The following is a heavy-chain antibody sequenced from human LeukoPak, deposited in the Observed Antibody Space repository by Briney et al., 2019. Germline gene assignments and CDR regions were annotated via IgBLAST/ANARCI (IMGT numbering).Heavy chain of an antibody. Sequence: PGGSLRLSCAASGFTFSDYAMSWVRQAPGKGLEWVGFIRSKAYGGTTEYAASVKGRFTISRDDSKSIAYLQMNSLKTEDTAVYYCTRFTYDFWSGCDYWGQGTLVTVSS. CDR2: IRSKAYGGTT. V-gene: IGHV3-49*04. CDR1: GFTFSDYA. CDR3: TRFTYDFWSGCDY. D-gene: IGHD3-3*01. J-gene: IGHJ4*02.